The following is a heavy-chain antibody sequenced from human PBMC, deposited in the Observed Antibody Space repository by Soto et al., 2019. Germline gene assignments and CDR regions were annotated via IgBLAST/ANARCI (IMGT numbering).Heavy chain of an antibody. Sequence: QVQLQESGPGLVKPSQTLSLTCTVSGGSISSGGYYWSWIRQHPGKGLEWIGYIYYSGSTYYNPSLKSRVTISVDTSKNQFSLKLSSVTDADTAVYSCARGGRRSPGMDVWGQGTTVTVSS. CDR2: IYYSGST. V-gene: IGHV4-31*03. J-gene: IGHJ6*02. CDR3: ARGGRRSPGMDV. CDR1: GGSISSGGYY.